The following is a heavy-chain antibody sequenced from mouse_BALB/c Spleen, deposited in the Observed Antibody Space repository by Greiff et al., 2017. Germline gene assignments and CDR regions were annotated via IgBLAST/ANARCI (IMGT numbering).Heavy chain of an antibody. D-gene: IGHD2-12*01. CDR3: ARDYSYFAN. CDR1: GFSLTSYG. Sequence: VQLVESGPGLVAPSQSLSITCTVSGFSLTSYGVHWVRQPPGKGLEWLGVIWAGGSTNYNSALMSRLSIRQDNSKSPVSLKMNSLQTYNTAMYYCARDYSYFANWGHGHLVTVPA. V-gene: IGHV2-9*02. J-gene: IGHJ3*01. CDR2: IWAGGST.